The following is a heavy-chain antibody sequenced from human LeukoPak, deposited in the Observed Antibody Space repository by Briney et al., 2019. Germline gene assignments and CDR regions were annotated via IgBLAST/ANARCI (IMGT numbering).Heavy chain of an antibody. CDR1: GGSISSSSYY. CDR2: IYYSGST. J-gene: IGHJ4*02. CDR3: ARHDGAMSDY. Sequence: SETLSLTCTVSGGSISSSSYYWGWIRQPPGKGLEWTGSIYYSGSTYYNPSLKSRVTISVDTSKNQFSLKLSSVTAADTAVYYCARHDGAMSDYWGQGTLVTVSS. V-gene: IGHV4-39*01. D-gene: IGHD1-26*01.